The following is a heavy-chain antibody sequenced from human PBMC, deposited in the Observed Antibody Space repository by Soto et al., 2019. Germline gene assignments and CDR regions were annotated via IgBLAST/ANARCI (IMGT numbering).Heavy chain of an antibody. J-gene: IGHJ4*02. CDR1: GFTVDDYA. Sequence: PGGSLRLSCVASGFTVDDYAMHWVRQAPGKGLEWVSGISANGDNVDYADSVKGRFTLSRDNAKNSLFLQMNSLRPEDTALYYCAKDMKWGGMTTIHYFDSWGQGP. CDR3: AKDMKWGGMTTIHYFDS. D-gene: IGHD4-17*01. V-gene: IGHV3-9*01. CDR2: ISANGDNV.